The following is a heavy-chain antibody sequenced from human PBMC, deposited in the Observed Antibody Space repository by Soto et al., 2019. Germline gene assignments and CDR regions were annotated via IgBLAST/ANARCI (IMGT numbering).Heavy chain of an antibody. J-gene: IGHJ4*02. Sequence: EVQLMQSGGGLVQPGESLRLSCAASGLSFSTTWMHWVRQAPGKGLVWISYINSDGRSTTYAESVTGRFTISRDNGKNTVDMQMNSLRVEETAVYYCTRDWAYSHASWGQGTLVTVAS. CDR1: GLSFSTTW. CDR2: INSDGRST. CDR3: TRDWAYSHAS. D-gene: IGHD1-26*01. V-gene: IGHV3-74*01.